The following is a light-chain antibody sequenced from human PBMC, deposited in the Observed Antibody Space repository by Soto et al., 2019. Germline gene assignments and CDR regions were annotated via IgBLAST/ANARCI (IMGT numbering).Light chain of an antibody. CDR3: QHYNNLPPFT. CDR2: GAS. Sequence: DIQMTQSPSSLSASVGARVSITCQASQDIRTSLSWFQHKPVRAPKLLIYGASYLETGVPSRFRGSGSGTDFTFTITSLQPEEIATYYCQHYNNLPPFTFGPGTIVDIK. CDR1: QDIRTS. J-gene: IGKJ3*01. V-gene: IGKV1-33*01.